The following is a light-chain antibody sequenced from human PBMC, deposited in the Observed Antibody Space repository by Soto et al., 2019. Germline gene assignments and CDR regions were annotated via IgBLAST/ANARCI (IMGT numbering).Light chain of an antibody. Sequence: EIVLTQSPGTLSLSPGERATLSCRASQSVSSYLAWYQQKLGQAPRLLIYGTSSRATGIPDRFSGSGSGTDFTLTITRLEPEDFAVYCCQQYDSSPWTFGQGTKVDIK. V-gene: IGKV3-20*01. CDR3: QQYDSSPWT. CDR2: GTS. J-gene: IGKJ1*01. CDR1: QSVSSY.